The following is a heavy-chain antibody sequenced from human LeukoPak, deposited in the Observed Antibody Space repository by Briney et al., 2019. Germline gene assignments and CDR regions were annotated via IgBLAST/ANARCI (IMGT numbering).Heavy chain of an antibody. CDR3: VKDLHSSGWYAYDY. Sequence: SGGSLRLSCSASGFTFSRYAIHWVSQAPGKGLEYVSAISSNGGRTYYADSVKGRFTISRDNSKNTLYLQMSSLRAEDTAVYYCVKDLHSSGWYAYDYWGQGTLVTVSS. CDR2: ISSNGGRT. D-gene: IGHD6-19*01. V-gene: IGHV3-64D*06. CDR1: GFTFSRYA. J-gene: IGHJ4*02.